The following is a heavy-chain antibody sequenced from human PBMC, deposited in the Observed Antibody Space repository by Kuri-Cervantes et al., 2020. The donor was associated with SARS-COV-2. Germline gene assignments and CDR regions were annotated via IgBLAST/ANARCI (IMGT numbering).Heavy chain of an antibody. CDR2: IDWDDEK. Sequence: SGPTLVKPTQTLTLTCAFSGFSLSSSGMCVVWIRQPPGKALEWLARIDWDDEKYYSTSLKTRLTISKDTSKNQVTLTMTNMDPVDTATYYCVRIRAATVIADYWGQGTLVTSPQ. V-gene: IGHV2-70*11. J-gene: IGHJ4*02. CDR3: VRIRAATVIADY. D-gene: IGHD4-11*01. CDR1: GFSLSSSGMC.